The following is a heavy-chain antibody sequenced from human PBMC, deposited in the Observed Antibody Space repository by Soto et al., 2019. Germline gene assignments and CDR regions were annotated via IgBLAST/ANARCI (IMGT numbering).Heavy chain of an antibody. V-gene: IGHV3-30*03. J-gene: IGHJ6*02. CDR3: ARSRDGYSFYFYYGMDV. CDR2: ILYDGSAE. Sequence: PVGSLRLSCAASGFTFTSYDMHCVRQAPGKVLEWMALILYDGSAEYYADSVKGRFTISRDNSKSTLYLQMNSLRAEDTAVYYCARSRDGYSFYFYYGMDVWGQGTTVTVCS. CDR1: GFTFTSYD. D-gene: IGHD4-4*01.